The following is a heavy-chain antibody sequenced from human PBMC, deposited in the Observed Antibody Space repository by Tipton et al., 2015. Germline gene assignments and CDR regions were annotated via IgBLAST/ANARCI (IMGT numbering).Heavy chain of an antibody. CDR3: AKDRSYYYGMDV. CDR2: ISTGGTTI. CDR1: GFSFSDYY. J-gene: IGHJ6*02. D-gene: IGHD2-21*01. Sequence: SLRLSCAASGFSFSDYYMTWIRQAPGKGLEWRSHISTGGTTIYYADSVKGRFTISRDSAKNSLFLQMNSLRAEDTAVYYCAKDRSYYYGMDVWGQGTTVTVSS. V-gene: IGHV3-11*01.